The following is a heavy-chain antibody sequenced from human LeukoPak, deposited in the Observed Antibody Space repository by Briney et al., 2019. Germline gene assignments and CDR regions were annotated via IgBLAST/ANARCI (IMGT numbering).Heavy chain of an antibody. Sequence: PGGSLRLSCAASGFTFSSYAMSWVRQAPGKGLEWVSVIYSGGGTYYADSVKGRFTISRDNSKNTLYLQMNSLRAEDTAVYYCARGNTLNEFDYWGQGTLVTVSS. J-gene: IGHJ4*02. D-gene: IGHD1-1*01. CDR1: GFTFSSYA. CDR3: ARGNTLNEFDY. CDR2: IYSGGGT. V-gene: IGHV3-66*01.